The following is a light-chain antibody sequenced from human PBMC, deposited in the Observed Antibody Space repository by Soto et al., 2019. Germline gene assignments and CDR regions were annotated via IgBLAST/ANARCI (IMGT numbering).Light chain of an antibody. CDR3: QQYGSSYT. Sequence: ENVLTQSPGTLSLSPGERATLSCRASQSVRTNDLAWYQQKPGQAPRLLVYGASNRVPGIPDRFSGSGSGTDFTFTISRLEPEDFVVYYCQQYGSSYTFGQGTKLEIK. CDR1: QSVRTND. J-gene: IGKJ2*01. V-gene: IGKV3-20*01. CDR2: GAS.